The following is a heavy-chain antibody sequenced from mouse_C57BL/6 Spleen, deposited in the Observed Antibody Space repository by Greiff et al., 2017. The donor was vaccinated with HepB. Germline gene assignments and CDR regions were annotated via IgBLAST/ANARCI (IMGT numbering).Heavy chain of an antibody. D-gene: IGHD2-3*01. J-gene: IGHJ4*01. CDR3: ARGYDGYYEGAMDY. CDR1: GYTFTSYT. Sequence: VQLQESGAELARPGASVKMSCKASGYTFTSYTMHWVKQRPGQGLEWIGYINPSSGYTNYNQKFKDKATLTADKSSSTAYMQLSSLTSEDSAVYYCARGYDGYYEGAMDYWGQGTSVTVSS. CDR2: INPSSGYT. V-gene: IGHV1-4*01.